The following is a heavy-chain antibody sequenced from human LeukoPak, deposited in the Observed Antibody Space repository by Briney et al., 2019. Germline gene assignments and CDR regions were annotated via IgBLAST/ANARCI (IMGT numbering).Heavy chain of an antibody. J-gene: IGHJ4*02. D-gene: IGHD3-22*01. CDR2: IYHSGST. CDR3: AHSSGYYRLYYFDY. CDR1: GYSISSGYY. V-gene: IGHV4-38-2*02. Sequence: SETLSLTCTVSGYSISSGYYWGWIRQPPGKGLEWIGSIYHSGSTYYNPSLKSRVTISVDTSKNQFSLKLSSVTAADTAVYYCAHSSGYYRLYYFDYWGQGTLVTVSS.